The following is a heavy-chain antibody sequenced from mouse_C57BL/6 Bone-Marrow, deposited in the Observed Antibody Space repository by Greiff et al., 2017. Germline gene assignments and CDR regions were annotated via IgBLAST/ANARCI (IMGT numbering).Heavy chain of an antibody. V-gene: IGHV1-54*01. J-gene: IGHJ3*01. D-gene: IGHD4-1*01. CDR3: ARWDDVGFAY. CDR1: GYAFTNYL. CDR2: INPGSGGT. Sequence: QVQLQQSGAELVRPGTSVKVSCKASGYAFTNYLIEWVKQRPGQGLEWIGVINPGSGGTNYNEKFKGKATLTADKSSSTAYMQLSSLTSEESAVYFCARWDDVGFAYWGQGTLVTVSA.